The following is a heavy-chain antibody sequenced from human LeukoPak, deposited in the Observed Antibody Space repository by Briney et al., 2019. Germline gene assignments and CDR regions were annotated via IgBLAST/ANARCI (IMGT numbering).Heavy chain of an antibody. J-gene: IGHJ4*02. D-gene: IGHD3-3*01. Sequence: SDTLSLTCTLCSNSNSNYYGRCIRRPRGEGLEWIGYLYFSRSTHYNPSLKSRVTISVDTSKNQSALKLSSVPAEDTAMYYCARGIAVVWLPIWGQGTLVTVSS. CDR3: ARGIAVVWLPI. CDR1: SNSNSNYY. CDR2: LYFSRST. V-gene: IGHV4-59*07.